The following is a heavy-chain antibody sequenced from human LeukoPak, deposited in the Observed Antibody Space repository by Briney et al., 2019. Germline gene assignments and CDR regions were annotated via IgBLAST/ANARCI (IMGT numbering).Heavy chain of an antibody. V-gene: IGHV4-30-4*01. CDR3: ARSYPPGSGSYDDY. CDR1: GGSIRSGDYF. D-gene: IGHD3-10*01. J-gene: IGHJ4*02. Sequence: SSETLSLTCTVSGGSIRSGDYFSTWIRQPPGKGLEWIGYIDYSGSTYYNPSLKSRLTISLDTSKNQFSLKLTSVTAADTAVYSCARSYPPGSGSYDDYWGQGTLVTVSS. CDR2: IDYSGST.